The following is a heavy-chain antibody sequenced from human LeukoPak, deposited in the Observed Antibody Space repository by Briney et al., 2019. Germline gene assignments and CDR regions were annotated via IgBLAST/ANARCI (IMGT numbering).Heavy chain of an antibody. V-gene: IGHV4-59*01. D-gene: IGHD3-3*01. CDR1: GGSISNDY. CDR3: ASALGTIRFLEWFHFDY. CDR2: IYDRGSP. J-gene: IGHJ4*02. Sequence: SETLSLTCTVSGGSISNDYWGWIRQSPGKGLEWIGYIYDRGSPKYNPSLKSRVTISVDTSKNQFSLKLSSVTAADTAVYYCASALGTIRFLEWFHFDYWGQGTLVTVSS.